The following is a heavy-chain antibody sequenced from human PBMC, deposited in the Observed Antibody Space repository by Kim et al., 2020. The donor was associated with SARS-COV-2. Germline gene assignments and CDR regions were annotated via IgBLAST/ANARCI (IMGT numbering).Heavy chain of an antibody. CDR1: GGSISSGGYY. CDR3: ARTPITMIVVVDAFDI. D-gene: IGHD3-22*01. V-gene: IGHV4-31*03. Sequence: SETMSLTCTVSGGSISSGGYYWSWIRQHPGKGLEWIGYIYYSGSTYYNPSLKSRVTISVDTSKNQFSLKLSSVTAADTAVYYCARTPITMIVVVDAFDIWGQGTMVTVSS. J-gene: IGHJ3*02. CDR2: IYYSGST.